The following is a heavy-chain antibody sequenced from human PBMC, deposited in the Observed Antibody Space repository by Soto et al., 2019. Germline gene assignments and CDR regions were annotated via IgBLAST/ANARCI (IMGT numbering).Heavy chain of an antibody. D-gene: IGHD4-17*01. CDR2: IIPILGIA. CDR1: GGTFSSYT. CDR3: AGEGYGDYEVY. V-gene: IGHV1-69*02. J-gene: IGHJ4*02. Sequence: QVQLVQSEAEVKKPGSSVKVSCKASGGTFSSYTISWVRQAPGQGLEWMGRIIPILGIANYAQKFQGRGTITADKSTSTAYMELRSLRSEDPAVYYCAGEGYGDYEVYWGQGPLVTVSS.